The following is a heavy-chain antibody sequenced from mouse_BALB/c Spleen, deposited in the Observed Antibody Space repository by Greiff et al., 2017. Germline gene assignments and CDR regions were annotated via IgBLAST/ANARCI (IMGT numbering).Heavy chain of an antibody. Sequence: VQLQQSGAELMKPGASVKISCKATGYTFSSYWIEWVKQRPGHGLEWIGEILPGSGSTNYNEKFKGKATFTADTSSNTAYMQLSSLTSEDSAVYYCARGIYYYGSSHYFDYWGQGTTLTVSS. CDR1: GYTFSSYW. J-gene: IGHJ2*01. V-gene: IGHV1-9*01. D-gene: IGHD1-1*01. CDR3: ARGIYYYGSSHYFDY. CDR2: ILPGSGST.